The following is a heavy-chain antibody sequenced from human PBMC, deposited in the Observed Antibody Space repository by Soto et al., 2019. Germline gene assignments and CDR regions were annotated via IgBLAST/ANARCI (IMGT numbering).Heavy chain of an antibody. CDR2: IYYSGST. V-gene: IGHV4-31*03. D-gene: IGHD4-17*01. Sequence: SETLSLTCTVSGGSISSGGYYWSWIRQHPGKGLEWIGYIYYSGSTYYNPSLKSRVTISVDTSKNQFSLKLSSVTAADTAVYYCARGPEGDYEYYFDYWGQGTLVTVSS. CDR3: ARGPEGDYEYYFDY. CDR1: GGSISSGGYY. J-gene: IGHJ4*02.